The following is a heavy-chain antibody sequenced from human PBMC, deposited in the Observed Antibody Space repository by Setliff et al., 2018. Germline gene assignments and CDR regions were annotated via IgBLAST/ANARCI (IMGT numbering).Heavy chain of an antibody. D-gene: IGHD5-18*01. CDR3: ARAGNSYAQYYFDY. V-gene: IGHV1-46*01. J-gene: IGHJ4*02. CDR1: GGTFSSYA. Sequence: ASVKVSCKASGGTFSSYAISWVRQAPGQGLEWMGIINPSGGSTSYAQKFQGRVTMTTDTSTSTAYMELRSLRSDDTAVYYCARAGNSYAQYYFDYWGQGTLVTVSS. CDR2: INPSGGST.